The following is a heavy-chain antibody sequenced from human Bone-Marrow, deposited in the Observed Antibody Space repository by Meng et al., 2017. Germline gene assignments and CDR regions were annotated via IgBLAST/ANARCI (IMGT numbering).Heavy chain of an antibody. D-gene: IGHD3-3*01. J-gene: IGHJ3*02. CDR2: IYHSGST. CDR3: ARNSYVLRFLEFHDAFDI. V-gene: IGHV4-38-2*01. Sequence: SETLSLTCAVSGYSISSGYYWGWIRQPPGKGLEWIGSIYHSGSTYYNPSLKSRVTISVDTSKNQFSLKLSSVTAADTAVYYCARNSYVLRFLEFHDAFDIWGQGIMVTFSS. CDR1: GYSISSGYY.